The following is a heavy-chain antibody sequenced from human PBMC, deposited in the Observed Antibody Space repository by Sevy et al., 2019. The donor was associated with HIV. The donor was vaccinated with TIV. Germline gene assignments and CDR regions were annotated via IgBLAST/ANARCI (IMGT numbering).Heavy chain of an antibody. CDR2: IVVGSGNT. D-gene: IGHD3-10*01. Sequence: ASVKVSCKASGFTFTSSAVQWVRQARGQRLEWIGWIVVGSGNTNYPQKFQERVTITRDMSTSTAYMELSSLRSEDTAVYYCAAAVREVSIGGNYYYYGMDVWGQGTTVTVSS. CDR1: GFTFTSSA. J-gene: IGHJ6*02. CDR3: AAAVREVSIGGNYYYYGMDV. V-gene: IGHV1-58*01.